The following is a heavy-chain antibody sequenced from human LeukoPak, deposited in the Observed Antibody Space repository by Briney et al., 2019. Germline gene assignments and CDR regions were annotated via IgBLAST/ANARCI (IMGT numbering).Heavy chain of an antibody. V-gene: IGHV3-64D*06. Sequence: GGSLRLSCSASGLSFSIYSVHWVRQAPGKGLEYVSAISSNGRNTYYADSVKGRFTVSRDNSKNTLYLQMSSLRAEDTAVYYCVRLAYSSSWSPPFDYWGQGTLVTVSS. J-gene: IGHJ4*02. D-gene: IGHD6-13*01. CDR1: GLSFSIYS. CDR3: VRLAYSSSWSPPFDY. CDR2: ISSNGRNT.